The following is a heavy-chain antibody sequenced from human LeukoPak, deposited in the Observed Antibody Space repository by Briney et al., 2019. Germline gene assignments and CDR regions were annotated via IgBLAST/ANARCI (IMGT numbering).Heavy chain of an antibody. CDR2: MNPNSGNT. D-gene: IGHD2-2*01. CDR3: AIVPAATGDWFDP. J-gene: IGHJ5*02. Sequence: ASVKVSCKASGYTFTSYDINWVRQATGRGLEWMGWMNPNSGNTGYAQKFQGRVTMTRNTSISTAYMELSSLRSEDTAVYYCAIVPAATGDWFDPWGQGTLVTVSS. CDR1: GYTFTSYD. V-gene: IGHV1-8*01.